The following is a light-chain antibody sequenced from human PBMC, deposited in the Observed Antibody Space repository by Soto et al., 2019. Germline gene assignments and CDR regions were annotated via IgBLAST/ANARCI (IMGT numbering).Light chain of an antibody. J-gene: IGKJ1*01. Sequence: DIQMTQSPSTLSASVGDRVTITCRASQSISSWLAWYQQKPGKAPKLLIYDASSLENGVPSRFSGSGSGTEFTLTISSLQPDDFATYYCQQFSRTFGLGTKVEIK. CDR2: DAS. CDR1: QSISSW. CDR3: QQFSRT. V-gene: IGKV1-5*01.